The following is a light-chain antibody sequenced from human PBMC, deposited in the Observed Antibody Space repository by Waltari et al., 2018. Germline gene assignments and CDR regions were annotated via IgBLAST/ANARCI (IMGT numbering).Light chain of an antibody. CDR3: QTWGTGIQV. Sequence: LVLTQSPSASASLGASVKLTCSLPGEYSAYAIAWHQQQPLKGPRYLMTVNRDGSHKTGDGISEPFSGSSSDLDRYRIIARLQSDDEADYFCQTWGTGIQVFGSGTKLTVL. CDR2: VNRDGSH. V-gene: IGLV4-69*01. CDR1: GEYSAYA. J-gene: IGLJ3*02.